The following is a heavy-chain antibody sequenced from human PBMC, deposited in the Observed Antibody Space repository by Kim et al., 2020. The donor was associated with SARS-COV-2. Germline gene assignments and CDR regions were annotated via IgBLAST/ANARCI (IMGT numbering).Heavy chain of an antibody. Sequence: GGSLRLSCAASGFTFSSYGMHWVRQAPGKGLEWVAVIWYDGSNKYYADSVKGRFTISRSNSQNTLYLQMNSLRAEDTAVYYCAREWSVRSTVVTPDYYYYEWTSGAKGPRSPSP. D-gene: IGHD4-17*01. J-gene: IGHJ6*02. CDR3: AREWSVRSTVVTPDYYYYEWTS. CDR1: GFTFSSYG. V-gene: IGHV3-33*01. CDR2: IWYDGSNK.